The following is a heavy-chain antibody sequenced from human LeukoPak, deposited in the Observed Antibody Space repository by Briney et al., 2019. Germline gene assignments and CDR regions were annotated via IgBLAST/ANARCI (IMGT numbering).Heavy chain of an antibody. Sequence: GGSLRLSCAASGFTFSSYGMHWVRQAPGKGLEGVAVIGYDGSDKYYADSVKGRFTISRENSKNTLYLQMNSLRAEDTAVYYCAKDKDYGYYMDVWGKGTTVTVSS. CDR1: GFTFSSYG. CDR2: IGYDGSDK. D-gene: IGHD3-16*01. J-gene: IGHJ6*03. CDR3: AKDKDYGYYMDV. V-gene: IGHV3-33*06.